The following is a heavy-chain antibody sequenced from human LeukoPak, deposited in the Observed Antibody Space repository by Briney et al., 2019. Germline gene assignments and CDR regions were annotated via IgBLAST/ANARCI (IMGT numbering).Heavy chain of an antibody. V-gene: IGHV4-61*02. CDR2: IYTSGST. CDR1: GGSISSGSYY. J-gene: IGHJ6*03. D-gene: IGHD2-2*01. Sequence: SQTLSLTCTVSGGSISSGSYYWGWLRQPAGRGREWIGRIYTSGSTNHNPSRKRRVTISVDKSKNQCTLKRRSLTAAARAGYSAANDLGVPAAKYYYYYYYMDVWGKGTMVTVSS. CDR3: ANDLGVPAAKYYYYYYYMDV.